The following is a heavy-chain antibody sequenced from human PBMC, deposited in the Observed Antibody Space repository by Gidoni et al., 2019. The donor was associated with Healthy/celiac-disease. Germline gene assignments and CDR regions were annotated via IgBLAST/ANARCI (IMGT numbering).Heavy chain of an antibody. CDR2: INPSGGST. Sequence: GLEWMGIINPSGGSTSYAQKLQGRVTMTRDTSTSTVYMELSSLRSEDTAVYYCAREVSALTGTNPEFDYWGQGTLVTVSS. CDR3: AREVSALTGTNPEFDY. D-gene: IGHD1-7*01. V-gene: IGHV1-46*04. J-gene: IGHJ4*02.